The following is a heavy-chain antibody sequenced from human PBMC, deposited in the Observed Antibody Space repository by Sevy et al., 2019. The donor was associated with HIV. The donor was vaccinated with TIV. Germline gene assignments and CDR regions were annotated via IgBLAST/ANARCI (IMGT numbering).Heavy chain of an antibody. V-gene: IGHV4-34*01. CDR1: SGSFSDFY. CDR2: KNHGEVT. J-gene: IGHJ4*02. CDR3: VRFDTKIKIFGVPRGAY. Sequence: SETLSLTCTVYSGSFSDFYWNWIRQSPGKGLEWIGEKNHGEVTNYNPSLKSRVTISADASNRQFSLKLTSVTAADTAVYYCVRFDTKIKIFGVPRGAYWGPGTLVTVSS. D-gene: IGHD3-3*01.